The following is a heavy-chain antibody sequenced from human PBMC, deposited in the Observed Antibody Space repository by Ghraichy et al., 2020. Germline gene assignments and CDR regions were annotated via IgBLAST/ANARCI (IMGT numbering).Heavy chain of an antibody. CDR3: ASSYDSSGYYPPLYY. Sequence: SETLSLTCTVSGGSISSYYWSWIRQPPGKGLEWIGYIYYSGSTNYNPSLKSRVTISVDTSKNQFSLKLSSVTAADMAVYYCASSYDSSGYYPPLYYWGQGTLVTVSS. CDR2: IYYSGST. V-gene: IGHV4-59*08. J-gene: IGHJ4*02. CDR1: GGSISSYY. D-gene: IGHD3-22*01.